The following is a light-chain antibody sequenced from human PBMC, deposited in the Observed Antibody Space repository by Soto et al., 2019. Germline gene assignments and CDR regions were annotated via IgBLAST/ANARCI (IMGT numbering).Light chain of an antibody. CDR2: SAS. CDR3: QQYAESPLT. CDR1: QSVSSSY. Sequence: EIVLTQSPGTLSLSPGERATPSCRASQSVSSSYLAWYQQKPGQAPRLLIYSASSRATGIPDRFSGSGSGTDFTLTISRLEPEDFAVYYCQQYAESPLTFGPGT. J-gene: IGKJ3*01. V-gene: IGKV3-20*01.